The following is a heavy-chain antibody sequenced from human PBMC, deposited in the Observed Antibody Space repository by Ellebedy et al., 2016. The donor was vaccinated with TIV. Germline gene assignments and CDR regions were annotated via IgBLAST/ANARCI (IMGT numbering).Heavy chain of an antibody. CDR2: ITNGAGYT. Sequence: GESLKISCAASGFTFYDYYMTWIRQAPGKGPEWVSSITNGAGYTDYADSARGRFTISRDNGRNIMYLQINSLKVEDTAVYYCARGRAEWQVTPYFDYWGHGTLVTVSS. D-gene: IGHD6-19*01. CDR3: ARGRAEWQVTPYFDY. J-gene: IGHJ4*01. CDR1: GFTFYDYY. V-gene: IGHV3-11*06.